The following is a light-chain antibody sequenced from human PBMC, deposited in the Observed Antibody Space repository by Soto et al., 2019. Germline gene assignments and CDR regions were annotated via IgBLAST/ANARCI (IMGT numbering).Light chain of an antibody. Sequence: QSALTQPPSASGSPGQSVTISCTGTSSDIGGNNFVSWYQHHPGKAPKLMLYDVIKRPSGVPARFSGSKSGNTASLTVSGLQAEDGADYYCSSYGGSNNFVVFGGGTKLTVL. CDR2: DVI. CDR3: SSYGGSNNFVV. V-gene: IGLV2-8*01. CDR1: SSDIGGNNF. J-gene: IGLJ2*01.